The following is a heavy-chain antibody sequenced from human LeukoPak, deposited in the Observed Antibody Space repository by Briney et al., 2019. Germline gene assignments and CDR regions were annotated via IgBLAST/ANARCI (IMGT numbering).Heavy chain of an antibody. Sequence: PPGGSLRLSCAASGFSFTSSWMTWVRQAPGKGLEWVANISPDGSVKNHVASVKGRLTISRDNAKTTLYLQMNSLSTEDTAVYYCARDLNWGDFDYWGQGTLVTVSS. CDR3: ARDLNWGDFDY. D-gene: IGHD7-27*01. J-gene: IGHJ4*02. CDR1: GFSFTSSW. V-gene: IGHV3-7*01. CDR2: ISPDGSVK.